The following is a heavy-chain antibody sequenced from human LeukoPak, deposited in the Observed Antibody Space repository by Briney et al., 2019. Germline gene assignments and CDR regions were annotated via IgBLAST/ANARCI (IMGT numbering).Heavy chain of an antibody. CDR2: ISYDGSNK. V-gene: IGHV3-30*04. CDR3: ARDRSRIQLWLAYFDY. Sequence: SCKASGGTFSSYAMHWVRQAPGKGLEWVAVISYDGSNKYYADSVKGRFTISRDNSKNTLYLQMNSLRAEDTAVYYCARDRSRIQLWLAYFDYWGQGTLVTVSS. CDR1: GGTFSSYA. J-gene: IGHJ4*02. D-gene: IGHD5-18*01.